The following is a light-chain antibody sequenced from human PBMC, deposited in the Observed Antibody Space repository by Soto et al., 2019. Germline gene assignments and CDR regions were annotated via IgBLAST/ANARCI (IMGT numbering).Light chain of an antibody. J-gene: IGLJ1*01. Sequence: QSPLPQPASVSGSPGQSITISCTGTSSDIGHYNYVSWYQQHPGNAPKLMIYDVSIRASGVSDRFSGSKSGNTASLTISGLQAEDEADYHCCSYTTTTSRVFGTGTKVTV. V-gene: IGLV2-14*03. CDR3: CSYTTTTSRV. CDR1: SSDIGHYNY. CDR2: DVS.